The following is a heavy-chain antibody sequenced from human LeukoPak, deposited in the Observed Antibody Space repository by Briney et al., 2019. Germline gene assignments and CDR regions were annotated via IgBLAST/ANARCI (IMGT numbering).Heavy chain of an antibody. Sequence: SETLSLTCTVSGVSISSYYWSWIRQPPGKGLEWIVYIDYSGRTNYNTSLKRRATTSVNTLRNQFSLKLIPVTAAATAVYYCAYGSESYYPLPFDYWGQGTLVTVSS. J-gene: IGHJ4*02. CDR1: GVSISSYY. CDR3: AYGSESYYPLPFDY. D-gene: IGHD3-10*01. CDR2: IDYSGRT. V-gene: IGHV4-59*01.